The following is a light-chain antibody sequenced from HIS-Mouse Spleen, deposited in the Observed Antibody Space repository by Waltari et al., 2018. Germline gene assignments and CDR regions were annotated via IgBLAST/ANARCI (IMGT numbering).Light chain of an antibody. J-gene: IGKJ5*01. V-gene: IGKV1-8*01. CDR2: AAS. CDR1: QGISSY. CDR3: QQYYSYLPIT. Sequence: AIRMTQSPSSFSASTGDRVTITCRASQGISSYLAWYQQKPGKAPKLLTYAASTLQSGVPSRFSGSGSGTDFTLTISCLQSEDFATYYCQQYYSYLPITFGQGTRLGIK.